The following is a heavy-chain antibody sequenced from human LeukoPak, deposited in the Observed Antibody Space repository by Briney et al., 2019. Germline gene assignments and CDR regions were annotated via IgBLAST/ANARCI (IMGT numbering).Heavy chain of an antibody. CDR2: ISSSSSYI. J-gene: IGHJ4*02. CDR1: GFTFSSYS. CDR3: ARALDEAYLTNFDN. Sequence: GGSLRLSCAASGFTFSSYSMNWVRQAPGKGLEWVSSISSSSSYIYYADSVKGRFTISRDNAKTSLYLQRNSLRAEDTAVYYCARALDEAYLTNFDNWRQGTLVTVSS. V-gene: IGHV3-21*01. D-gene: IGHD1-1*01.